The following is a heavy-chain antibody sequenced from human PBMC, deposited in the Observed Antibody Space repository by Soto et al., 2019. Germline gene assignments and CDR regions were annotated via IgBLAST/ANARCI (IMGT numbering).Heavy chain of an antibody. CDR3: ARDFPPGIAAAGTVSGRYYYGMDV. V-gene: IGHV4-30-4*01. CDR2: IYYSGST. CDR1: GGSISSGDYY. Sequence: SETLSLTCTVSGGSISSGDYYWSWIRQPPGKGPEWIGYIYYSGSTYYNPSLKSRVTISVDTSKNQFSLKLSSVTAADTAVYYCARDFPPGIAAAGTVSGRYYYGMDVWGQGTTVTVSS. D-gene: IGHD6-13*01. J-gene: IGHJ6*02.